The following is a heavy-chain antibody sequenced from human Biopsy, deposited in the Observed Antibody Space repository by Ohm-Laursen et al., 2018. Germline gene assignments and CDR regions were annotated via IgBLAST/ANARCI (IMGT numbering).Heavy chain of an antibody. D-gene: IGHD3-3*01. CDR2: IRSTGGST. V-gene: IGHV3-23*01. CDR1: GFTFSSYA. Sequence: SLRLSCTALGFTFSSYAMSWVRQAPGKGLEWVSAIRSTGGSTYYANSVKGRFTISRDNSKNILFLQVNNLRAEDTAIYYCTKADDFWSPEGYYYYFSGMDVWGQGTTVTVSS. CDR3: TKADDFWSPEGYYYYFSGMDV. J-gene: IGHJ6*02.